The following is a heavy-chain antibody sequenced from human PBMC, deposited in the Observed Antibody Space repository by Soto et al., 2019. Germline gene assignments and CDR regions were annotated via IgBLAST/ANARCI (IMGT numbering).Heavy chain of an antibody. Sequence: GGSLRLSCAASGFTFSSYGMHWVRQAPGKGLEWVAVISYDGSNKYYADSVKGRFTISRDNSKNTLYLQMNSLRAEDTAVYYCAKWGYCSSTSCYAYWGQGTLVTVSS. D-gene: IGHD2-2*01. CDR3: AKWGYCSSTSCYAY. CDR1: GFTFSSYG. V-gene: IGHV3-30*18. J-gene: IGHJ4*02. CDR2: ISYDGSNK.